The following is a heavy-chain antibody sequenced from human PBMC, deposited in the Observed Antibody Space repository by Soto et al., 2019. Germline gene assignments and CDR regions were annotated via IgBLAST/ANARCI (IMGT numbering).Heavy chain of an antibody. J-gene: IGHJ6*02. CDR2: IWHDGSNK. D-gene: IGHD2-2*01. CDR1: GFTFSSYT. Sequence: LRLSCAASGFTFSSYTMHWVRQTPGKGLEWLAVIWHDGSNKYYADSVKGRFTISRDNSKNTLYLEVNSLRAEDTAVYYCARDPNIVLVPAALRSYYYYYGMDVWGQGTTVTVSS. CDR3: ARDPNIVLVPAALRSYYYYYGMDV. V-gene: IGHV3-33*01.